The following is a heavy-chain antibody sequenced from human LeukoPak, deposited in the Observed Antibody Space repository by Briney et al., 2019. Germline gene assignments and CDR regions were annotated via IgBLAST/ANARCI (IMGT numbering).Heavy chain of an antibody. Sequence: GGSLRLSCAASGFTFSNYAMSWVRQAPGKGLEWVANIKQDGSEKYYVDSVKGRFTISRDNAKNSLYLQMNSLRAEDTAVYYCARGRYSGSFLFDYWGQGTLVTVSS. D-gene: IGHD5-12*01. CDR1: GFTFSNYA. V-gene: IGHV3-7*01. CDR3: ARGRYSGSFLFDY. J-gene: IGHJ4*02. CDR2: IKQDGSEK.